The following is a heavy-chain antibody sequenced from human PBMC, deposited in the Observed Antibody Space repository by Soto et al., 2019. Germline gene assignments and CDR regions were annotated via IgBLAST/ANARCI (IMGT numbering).Heavy chain of an antibody. CDR3: AGSKTRGVILDY. Sequence: WETLSLTCTVSSASISNYSWSWIRQPPGKGLEWIGYIYYNVITNYNPSLKSRVTISVDKSKNQFSLKLSSVTAADTAVYYCAGSKTRGVILDYCGQGTQVTVSS. J-gene: IGHJ4*02. CDR2: IYYNVIT. V-gene: IGHV4-59*01. D-gene: IGHD3-10*01. CDR1: SASISNYS.